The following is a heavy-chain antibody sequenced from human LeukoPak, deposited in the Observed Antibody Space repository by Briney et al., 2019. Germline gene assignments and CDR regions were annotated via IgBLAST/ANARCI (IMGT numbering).Heavy chain of an antibody. CDR1: GFTFSSYA. V-gene: IGHV3-30-3*01. CDR2: ISYDGSNK. Sequence: PGGSLRLSCAASGFTFSSYAMHWVRQAPGKGLEWVAVISYDGSNKYYADSVKGRFTISRDNSKNTLYLQMNSLRAEDTAVYYCARVDYYGSGSPYYYGMDVWGQGTTVTVSS. D-gene: IGHD3-10*01. CDR3: ARVDYYGSGSPYYYGMDV. J-gene: IGHJ6*02.